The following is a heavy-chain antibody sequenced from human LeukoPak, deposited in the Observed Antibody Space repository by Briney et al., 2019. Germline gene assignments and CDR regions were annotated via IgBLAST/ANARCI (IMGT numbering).Heavy chain of an antibody. CDR3: ARDSTPFPHFSGYSQNFDY. CDR1: GFTFSSYG. V-gene: IGHV3-33*01. J-gene: IGHJ4*02. D-gene: IGHD5-18*01. CDR2: IWYDGSNK. Sequence: GGSLRVSCAASGFTFSSYGMHWVRQAPGKGLEWVAVIWYDGSNKYYADSVKGRFTISRDNSKNTLYLQMNSLRAEDTAVYYCARDSTPFPHFSGYSQNFDYWGQGTLVTVSS.